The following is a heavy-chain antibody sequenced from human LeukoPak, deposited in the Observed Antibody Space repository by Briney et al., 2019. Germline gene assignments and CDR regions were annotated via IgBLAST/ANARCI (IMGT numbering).Heavy chain of an antibody. Sequence: SETLSLTCAVYGGSFSGYYWSWIRQPPGKGLEWIGYIYYSGSTYYNPSLKSRVTISVDTSKNQFSLRLSSVTAADTAVYYCMGATTRFDYWGQGTLVTVSS. J-gene: IGHJ4*02. CDR1: GGSFSGYY. D-gene: IGHD5-12*01. CDR2: IYYSGST. CDR3: MGATTRFDY. V-gene: IGHV4-30-4*01.